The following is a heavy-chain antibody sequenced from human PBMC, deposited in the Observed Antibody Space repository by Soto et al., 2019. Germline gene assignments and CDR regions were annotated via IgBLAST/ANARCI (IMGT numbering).Heavy chain of an antibody. CDR2: ISADNGDT. D-gene: IGHD3-22*01. V-gene: IGHV1-18*04. CDR1: GYTFSSYS. CDR3: ARDFYYDVSSRGGYHP. Sequence: QLVQSGPEVRKAGDSVRVSCQASGYTFSSYSITWMRQAAGQGLQLMGWISADNGDTDYAKNFQGRVTMTADTSTNTAYMELRSLRGDDTAVYYCARDFYYDVSSRGGYHPWGQGTLVTVSS. J-gene: IGHJ5*02.